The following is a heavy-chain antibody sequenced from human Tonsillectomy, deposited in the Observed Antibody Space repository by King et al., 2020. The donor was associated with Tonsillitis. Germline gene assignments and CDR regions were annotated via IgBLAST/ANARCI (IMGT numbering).Heavy chain of an antibody. V-gene: IGHV4-39*01. CDR3: ARLLMGFLGWVDP. CDR2: IYYSGGT. CDR1: GGSINNSTYY. D-gene: IGHD3-3*01. J-gene: IGHJ5*02. Sequence: QLQESGPGLVKPSETLSLTCTVSGGSINNSTYYWGWIRQPPGKGLEWIGSIYYSGGTYYNPSLKSRVTISLDTSKNQFSLRLSSVTAADTAVYYCARLLMGFLGWVDPWGQGNPVTVSS.